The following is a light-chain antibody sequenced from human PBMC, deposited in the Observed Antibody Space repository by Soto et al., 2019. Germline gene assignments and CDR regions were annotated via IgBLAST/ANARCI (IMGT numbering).Light chain of an antibody. CDR1: QGISSY. CDR2: AAS. Sequence: AIRMTQSPSSLSASTGDRVTITCRASQGISSYLAWYQQKPGKAPKLLIYAASTLQSGVPSRFSGSGSGTDFTLTISCLQSEDVATYYCQQYYSYPITFGQGTRLEI. J-gene: IGKJ5*01. V-gene: IGKV1-8*01. CDR3: QQYYSYPIT.